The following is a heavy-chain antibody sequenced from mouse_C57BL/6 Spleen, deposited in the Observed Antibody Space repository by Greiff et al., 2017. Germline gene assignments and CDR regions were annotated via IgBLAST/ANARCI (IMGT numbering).Heavy chain of an antibody. Sequence: QVQLQQPGAELVMPGASVKLSCKASGYTFTSYWMPWVKQRPGPGLEWIGEIDPSDSYTNYNQKFKGKSTLTVDKSSSTAYMQLSSLTSEDSAVYDCARRDYYGSSFLDYWGQGTTLTVSS. J-gene: IGHJ2*01. CDR1: GYTFTSYW. CDR2: IDPSDSYT. CDR3: ARRDYYGSSFLDY. D-gene: IGHD1-1*01. V-gene: IGHV1-69*01.